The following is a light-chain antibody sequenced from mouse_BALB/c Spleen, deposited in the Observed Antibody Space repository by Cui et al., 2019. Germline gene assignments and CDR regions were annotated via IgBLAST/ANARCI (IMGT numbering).Light chain of an antibody. Sequence: QIVLTQPPAILFASLGERVTMTCTASSSVSSSYLHWYQQKPGSSPKLWIYSTSNLASGVPARFSGSGSGTSYSLTISSMEAEDAATYYCHQYHRSPRTFGGGTKLEIK. CDR2: STS. CDR1: SSVSSSY. V-gene: IGKV4-74*01. CDR3: HQYHRSPRT. J-gene: IGKJ1*01.